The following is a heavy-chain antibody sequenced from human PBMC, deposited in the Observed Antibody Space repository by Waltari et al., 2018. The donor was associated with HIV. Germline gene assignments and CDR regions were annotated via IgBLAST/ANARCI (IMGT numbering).Heavy chain of an antibody. D-gene: IGHD6-13*01. V-gene: IGHV3-74*01. Sequence: EVQLVESGGGLVQPGGSLRLSCAASGLTFSSHWLHWVRQAPGKGLVWVSRINSDGSSTSYADSVKGRFTISRDNAKNTLYLQMNSLRAEDTAVYYCASGYSSSWRSDYYYYGMDVWGQGTTVTVSS. CDR3: ASGYSSSWRSDYYYYGMDV. CDR1: GLTFSSHW. CDR2: INSDGSST. J-gene: IGHJ6*02.